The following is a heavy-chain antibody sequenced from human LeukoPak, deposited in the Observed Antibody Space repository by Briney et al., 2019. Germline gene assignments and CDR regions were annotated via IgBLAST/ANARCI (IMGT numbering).Heavy chain of an antibody. CDR2: ISSRSSYI. Sequence: GGSLRLSCAASGFTFSSYSMNWVRQAPGKGLEGVASISSRSSYIYYADSVKGRFTISRDNAKNPPYLQMNSLRAEDTAVYYCARDTGDTAMVLYYYYYYMDVWGKGTTVTVSS. V-gene: IGHV3-21*01. D-gene: IGHD5-18*01. J-gene: IGHJ6*03. CDR1: GFTFSSYS. CDR3: ARDTGDTAMVLYYYYYYMDV.